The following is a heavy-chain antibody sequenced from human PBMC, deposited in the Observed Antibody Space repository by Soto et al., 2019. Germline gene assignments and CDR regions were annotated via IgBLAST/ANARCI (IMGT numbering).Heavy chain of an antibody. CDR1: GFTFSSYG. CDR2: ISYDGSNK. J-gene: IGHJ5*02. Sequence: LRLSCAASGFTFSSYGMHWVRQAPGKGLEWVAVISYDGSNKYYADSVKGRFTISRDNSKNTLYLQMNSLRAEDTAVYYCAKARSSSWYGNWFDPWGRGTLVTVSS. CDR3: AKARSSSWYGNWFDP. V-gene: IGHV3-30*18. D-gene: IGHD6-13*01.